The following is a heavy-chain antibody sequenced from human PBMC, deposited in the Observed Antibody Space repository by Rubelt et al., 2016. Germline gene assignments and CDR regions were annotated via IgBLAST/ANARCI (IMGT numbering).Heavy chain of an antibody. CDR1: GGSISGYY. D-gene: IGHD1-26*01. V-gene: IGHV4-59*08. CDR3: ARGTSGSYHHPLVF. Sequence: QVQLQESGPGLVKPSETLSLTCTVSGGSISGYYWSWIRQPPGKGLEWIGYIYFSGSTNYNPSLKSGGTISVDTSKNQFSLKGNSVTAADTAVYYCARGTSGSYHHPLVFWGQGTLVTVSS. J-gene: IGHJ4*02. CDR2: IYFSGST.